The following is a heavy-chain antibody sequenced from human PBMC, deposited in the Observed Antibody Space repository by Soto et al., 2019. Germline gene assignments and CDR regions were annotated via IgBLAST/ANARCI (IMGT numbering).Heavy chain of an antibody. Sequence: GGSLRLSCAASGFTFSNAWMSWVRQAPGKGLEWVGRIKSKTDGGTTDYAAPVKGRFTISRDDSKNTLYLQMNSLKTEDTAVYYCTTDLKPRYGDLYFDYWGQGTLVTVSS. V-gene: IGHV3-15*01. CDR1: GFTFSNAW. D-gene: IGHD4-17*01. CDR2: IKSKTDGGTT. J-gene: IGHJ4*02. CDR3: TTDLKPRYGDLYFDY.